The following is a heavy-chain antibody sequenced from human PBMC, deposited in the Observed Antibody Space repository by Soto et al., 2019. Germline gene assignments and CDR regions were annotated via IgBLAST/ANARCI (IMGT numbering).Heavy chain of an antibody. CDR2: IIPIFGTP. V-gene: IGHV1-69*01. J-gene: IGHJ4*02. D-gene: IGHD3-22*01. CDR1: GGTFSSYA. CDR3: ARGYYAGSGSYYPHYFDY. Sequence: HVQLVQSVAEVKKPGSSVMVSCNASGGTFSSYAISWVRQAPGQGLERMGVIIPIFGTPNDAQKFQARVPITADESPSTAYMELSSLRSEDTAVYYCARGYYAGSGSYYPHYFDYCGQGTLVTVSS.